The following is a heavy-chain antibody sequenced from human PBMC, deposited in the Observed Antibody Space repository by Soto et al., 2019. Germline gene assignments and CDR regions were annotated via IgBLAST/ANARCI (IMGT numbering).Heavy chain of an antibody. CDR1: GGSISSSTYY. CDR3: ARHSLTTITTSFDY. D-gene: IGHD4-4*01. J-gene: IGHJ4*02. V-gene: IGHV4-39*01. CDR2: IYYSGST. Sequence: QLQLQESGPGLVKPSETLSLTCTVSGGSISSSTYYWGWIRQPPGKGLEWIGSIYYSGSTYYNPSLKSRVTISVDTSKNQFSLKLSSVTAADPAVFYCARHSLTTITTSFDYWGRGTLVTVSS.